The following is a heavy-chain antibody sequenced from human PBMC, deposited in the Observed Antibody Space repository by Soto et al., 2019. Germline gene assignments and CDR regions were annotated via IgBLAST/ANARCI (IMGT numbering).Heavy chain of an antibody. V-gene: IGHV3-43*01. CDR1: GFTFDDYT. Sequence: GGSLRLSCAASGFTFDDYTMQWVRQAPGKGLEWVSLISWDGGSTYYADSVKGRFTISRDNSKNSLYLQMNSLRTEDTALYYCAKDMVGATEYIRNYYYYGMYVWGQGTTGTVSS. D-gene: IGHD1-26*01. CDR3: AKDMVGATEYIRNYYYYGMYV. J-gene: IGHJ6*02. CDR2: ISWDGGST.